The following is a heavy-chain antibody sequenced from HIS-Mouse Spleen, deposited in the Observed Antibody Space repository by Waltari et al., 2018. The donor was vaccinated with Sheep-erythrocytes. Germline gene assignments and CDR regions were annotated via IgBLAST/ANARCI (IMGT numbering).Heavy chain of an antibody. V-gene: IGHV1-69*04. J-gene: IGHJ4*02. CDR1: GGTFSSYA. CDR2: IIPTIGIA. CDR3: AQTGATTPHFDY. D-gene: IGHD1-26*01. Sequence: QVQLVQSGAEVKKPGSSVKVSCKASGGTFSSYAISWVRQAPGQGLEWMGRIIPTIGIANYAQKFQGRGTITADKSTSTAYMELSSLRSEDTAVYYCAQTGATTPHFDYWGQGTLVTVSS.